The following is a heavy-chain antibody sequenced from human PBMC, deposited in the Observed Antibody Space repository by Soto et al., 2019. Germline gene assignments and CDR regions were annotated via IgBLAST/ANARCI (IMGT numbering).Heavy chain of an antibody. J-gene: IGHJ4*02. CDR2: FDAEDGET. CDR1: GYTLTELS. Sequence: ASVKVSCKVSGYTLTELSMHWVRQAPGKGLEWMGGFDAEDGETIYAQKFQGRVTITEDTSTDTAYMELSSLRSEDTAVYYCARGPGGPDGPGDYWGQGTLVTVSS. CDR3: ARGPGGPDGPGDY. V-gene: IGHV1-24*01. D-gene: IGHD2-15*01.